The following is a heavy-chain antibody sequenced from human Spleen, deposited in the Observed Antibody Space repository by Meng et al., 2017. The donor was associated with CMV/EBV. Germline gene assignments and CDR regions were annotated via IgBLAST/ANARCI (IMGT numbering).Heavy chain of an antibody. Sequence: SGYTFTGHYLHWVRQTPGQGLEWMGWINPYSGDTNFAQKFQGRITMTRDTSISTAYVELRGLRSDDTAFYFCAREDVALVTGLFDIWGQGTLVTVSS. D-gene: IGHD5-18*01. CDR1: GYTFTGHY. CDR3: AREDVALVTGLFDI. J-gene: IGHJ1*01. CDR2: INPYSGDT. V-gene: IGHV1-2*02.